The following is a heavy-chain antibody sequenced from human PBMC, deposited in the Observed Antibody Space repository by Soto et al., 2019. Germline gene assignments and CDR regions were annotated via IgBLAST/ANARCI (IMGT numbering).Heavy chain of an antibody. Sequence: GGSLRLSCAASGFTFSSYEMNWVRQAPGKGLEWVSYISSSGSTIYYADSVKGRFTISRDNAKNSLYLQMNSLRAEDTAVYYCARTPDILTGYWTFDYWGQGTLVTVSS. D-gene: IGHD3-9*01. CDR3: ARTPDILTGYWTFDY. CDR1: GFTFSSYE. V-gene: IGHV3-48*03. J-gene: IGHJ4*02. CDR2: ISSSGSTI.